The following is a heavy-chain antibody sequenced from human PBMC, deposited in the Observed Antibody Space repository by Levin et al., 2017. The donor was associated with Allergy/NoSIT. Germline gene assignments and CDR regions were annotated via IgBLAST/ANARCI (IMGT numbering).Heavy chain of an antibody. Sequence: PGGSLRLSCAASGFTFSSYAMSWVRQAPGKGLEWVSAISGSGGSTYYADSVKGRFTISRDNSKNTLYLQMNSLRAEDTAVYYCAKEITEVRSGKVAFDSWGQGTMVTVSS. CDR2: ISGSGGST. CDR3: AKEITEVRSGKVAFDS. V-gene: IGHV3-23*01. J-gene: IGHJ3*02. CDR1: GFTFSSYA. D-gene: IGHD1-26*01.